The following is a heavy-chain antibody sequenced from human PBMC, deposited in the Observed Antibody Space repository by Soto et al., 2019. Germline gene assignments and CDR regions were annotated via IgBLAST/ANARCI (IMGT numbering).Heavy chain of an antibody. Sequence: GGSLRLSCAASGFTFSSYAMSWVRQAPGKGLEWVSAISGSGGSTYYADSVKGRFTISRDNSKNTLYLQMNSLRAEDTAVYYCAKGGARIFGVVSTSRYFDYWGQCTLVTVSS. CDR2: ISGSGGST. D-gene: IGHD3-3*01. J-gene: IGHJ4*02. CDR3: AKGGARIFGVVSTSRYFDY. V-gene: IGHV3-23*01. CDR1: GFTFSSYA.